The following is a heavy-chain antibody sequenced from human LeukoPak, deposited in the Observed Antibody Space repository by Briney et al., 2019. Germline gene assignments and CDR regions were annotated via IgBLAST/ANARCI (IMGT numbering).Heavy chain of an antibody. V-gene: IGHV3-30*07. D-gene: IGHD1-14*01. Sequence: GGSLRLSCEASGLSLSNYPMHWVRQAPGKGLEWITLITYDGAFDGGKTYYADSVKGRFTISRDNSKNTLYLQMNSLRAEDTAGYYCARGNPGDYWGQGTLVTVSS. CDR3: ARGNPGDY. J-gene: IGHJ4*02. CDR1: GLSLSNYP. CDR2: ITYDGAFDGGKT.